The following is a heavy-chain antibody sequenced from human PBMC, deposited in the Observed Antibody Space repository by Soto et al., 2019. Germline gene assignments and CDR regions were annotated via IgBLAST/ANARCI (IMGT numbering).Heavy chain of an antibody. CDR2: IYYSGST. J-gene: IGHJ6*03. Sequence: PSETLSLTCTVSGGSIGSGGYYWSWIRQHPGKGLEWIGYIYYSGSTYYNPSLKSRVTISVDTSKNQFSLKLSSVTAADTAVYYCAREVDDLGLIMDVWGKGTTVTVSS. CDR3: AREVDDLGLIMDV. D-gene: IGHD3-3*01. CDR1: GGSIGSGGYY. V-gene: IGHV4-31*03.